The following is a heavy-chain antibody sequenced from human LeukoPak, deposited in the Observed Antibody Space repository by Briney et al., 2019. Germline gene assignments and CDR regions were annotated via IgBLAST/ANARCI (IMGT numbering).Heavy chain of an antibody. V-gene: IGHV4-4*07. J-gene: IGHJ4*02. CDR1: GGSISSYY. CDR2: IYTSGST. D-gene: IGHD1-26*01. CDR3: ARGYRDSIFDY. Sequence: PSETLSLTCTVSGGSISSYYWSWIRQPAGKGLEWIGRIYTSGSTNYNPSLKSRVTISVDKSKNQFSLKLSSVTAADTAVYYCARGYRDSIFDYWGQGTLVTVSS.